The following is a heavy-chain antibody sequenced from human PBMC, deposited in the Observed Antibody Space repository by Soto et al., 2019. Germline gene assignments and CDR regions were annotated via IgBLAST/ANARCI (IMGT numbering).Heavy chain of an antibody. CDR3: ARGGYQPLLPPRYYFDY. D-gene: IGHD2-2*01. J-gene: IGHJ4*02. Sequence: SETLSLTCTVSGGSISSYYWSWIRQPPGKGLEWIGYIYYSGSTNYNPSLKSRVTISVDTSKNQFSLKLSSVTAADTAVYYCARGGYQPLLPPRYYFDYWGQGNLVTVSS. CDR1: GGSISSYY. V-gene: IGHV4-59*01. CDR2: IYYSGST.